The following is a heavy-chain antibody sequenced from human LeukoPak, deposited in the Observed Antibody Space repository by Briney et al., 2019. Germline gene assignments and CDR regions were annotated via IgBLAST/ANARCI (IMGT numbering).Heavy chain of an antibody. CDR1: GFTFSSYS. CDR3: ARVSGLLYGDYWAGY. D-gene: IGHD4-17*01. V-gene: IGHV3-21*01. Sequence: GGSLRLSCAASGFTFSSYSMNWVRQAPGKGLEWVPSISSSSSYIYYADSVKGRFTISRDNAKNPLYLQMNSLRAEDTAVYYCARVSGLLYGDYWAGYWGQGTLVTVSS. J-gene: IGHJ4*02. CDR2: ISSSSSYI.